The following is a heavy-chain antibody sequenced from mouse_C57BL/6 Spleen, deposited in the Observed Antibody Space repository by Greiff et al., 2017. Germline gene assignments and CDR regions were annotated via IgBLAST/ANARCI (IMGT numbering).Heavy chain of an antibody. V-gene: IGHV1-55*01. J-gene: IGHJ4*01. Sequence: VQLQQPGAELVKPGASVKMSCKASGYTFTSYWITWVKQRPGQGLEWIGDIYPGSGSTNYNEKFKSKATLTVDTSSSTAYMQLSSLTSEDSAVYYCAMIYYGSSYDYAMDYWGQGTSVTVSS. CDR2: IYPGSGST. D-gene: IGHD1-1*01. CDR3: AMIYYGSSYDYAMDY. CDR1: GYTFTSYW.